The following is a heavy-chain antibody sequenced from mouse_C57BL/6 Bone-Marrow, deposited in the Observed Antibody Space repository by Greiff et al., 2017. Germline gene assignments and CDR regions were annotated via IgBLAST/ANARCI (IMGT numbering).Heavy chain of an antibody. V-gene: IGHV1-81*01. CDR1: GYTFTRYG. D-gene: IGHD2-2*01. CDR3: ARWFRAMDY. J-gene: IGHJ4*01. Sequence: QVQLQQSGAELARPGASVKLSCKASGYTFTRYGISWVQQRTGQGLAWIGELYPRSGTTYYNEKFKGKATLTADKSSSTAYMERRNRTSVYSAVYFCARWFRAMDYWGQGTSVTVSS. CDR2: LYPRSGTT.